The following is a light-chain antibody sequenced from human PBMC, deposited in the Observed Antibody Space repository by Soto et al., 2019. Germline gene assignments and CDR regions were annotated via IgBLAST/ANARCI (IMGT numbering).Light chain of an antibody. J-gene: IGKJ1*01. CDR2: GVS. Sequence: EIVLPQFPGTLSLSPGERATLSCRASQSVSSSYLAWYQQKAGQAPRLLIYGVSSRATGIPDKFSGSGSGTDFTLTISRVEPEDFAVYYCQQYGSSPPTFGQGTKVDIK. CDR3: QQYGSSPPT. V-gene: IGKV3-20*01. CDR1: QSVSSSY.